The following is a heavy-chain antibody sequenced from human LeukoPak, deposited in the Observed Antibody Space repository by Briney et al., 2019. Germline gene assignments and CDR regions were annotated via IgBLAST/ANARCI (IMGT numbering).Heavy chain of an antibody. J-gene: IGHJ4*02. CDR2: IKQDGGEK. Sequence: GESLKISCAASGFTFSSYWMSWVRQAPGKGLEWVANIKQDGGEKYYVDSVKGRFTISRDSAKNSLYLQMNSLRAEDTAMYYCARGRGFDYWGQGTLVSVSS. V-gene: IGHV3-7*01. CDR1: GFTFSSYW. CDR3: ARGRGFDY.